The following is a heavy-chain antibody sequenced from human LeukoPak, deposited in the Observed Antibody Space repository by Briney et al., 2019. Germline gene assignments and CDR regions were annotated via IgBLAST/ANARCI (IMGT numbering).Heavy chain of an antibody. CDR3: ARDAAPSHYDFWSGPGSQNWFDP. V-gene: IGHV3-11*04. J-gene: IGHJ5*02. CDR2: ISSSGSTI. CDR1: GFTFSDYY. Sequence: GGSLRLSCAASGFTFSDYYMSWIRQAPGKGLEWVSYISSSGSTIYYADSVKGRFTISRDNAKNSLYLQMNSLRAEDTAVYYCARDAAPSHYDFWSGPGSQNWFDPWGQGTLVTVSS. D-gene: IGHD3-3*01.